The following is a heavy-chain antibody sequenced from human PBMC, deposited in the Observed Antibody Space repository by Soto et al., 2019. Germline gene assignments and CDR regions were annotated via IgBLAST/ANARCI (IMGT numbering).Heavy chain of an antibody. CDR1: GYTFTSHY. V-gene: IGHV1-46*03. D-gene: IGHD2-2*01. CDR2: INPSGGTT. Sequence: QVQLVQSGAEVKKPGASVKVSCKASGYTFTSHYMHWVRQAPGQGLEWMGIINPSGGTTSYAQKFQGRVTMMRDTSTSTVYMEVSSLRSEDSAVYYCVRDVVVPAAGYMDVWGKGTPVTVSS. J-gene: IGHJ6*03. CDR3: VRDVVVPAAGYMDV.